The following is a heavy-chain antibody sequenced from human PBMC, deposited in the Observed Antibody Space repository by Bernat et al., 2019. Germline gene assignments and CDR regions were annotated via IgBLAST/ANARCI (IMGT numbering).Heavy chain of an antibody. J-gene: IGHJ4*02. V-gene: IGHV3-72*01. CDR2: TRNRADSYTT. CDR3: TRVATTTSYFFDY. Sequence: EVQLVESGGGLVQPGGSLRLSCAASGFTFSDHYMDWVRQAPGKGLEWVGRTRNRADSYTTEYAASVKGRFTISRDDSENSLYLQMNSLKTDDTAVYYCTRVATTTSYFFDYWGQGTLVTVSS. CDR1: GFTFSDHY. D-gene: IGHD2/OR15-2a*01.